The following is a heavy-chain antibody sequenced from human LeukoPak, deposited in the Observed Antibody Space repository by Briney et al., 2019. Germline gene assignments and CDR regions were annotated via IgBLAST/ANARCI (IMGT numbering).Heavy chain of an antibody. J-gene: IGHJ4*02. CDR3: ARGVAYYYGSGSLY. V-gene: IGHV3-74*01. Sequence: PGGSLRLSCAASGFTFSSYWMHWVRQAPGKGLVWVSRINSDGSSASYADSVKGRFTISRDNAKNTLYLQMNSLRAEDTAVYYCARGVAYYYGSGSLYWGQGTLVTVSS. CDR2: INSDGSSA. D-gene: IGHD3-10*01. CDR1: GFTFSSYW.